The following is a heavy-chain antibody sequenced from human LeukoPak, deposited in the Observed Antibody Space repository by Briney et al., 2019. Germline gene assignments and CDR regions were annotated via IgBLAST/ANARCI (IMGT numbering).Heavy chain of an antibody. V-gene: IGHV3-30*18. CDR2: ISYDGSNK. CDR3: AKSLGTTLYDY. D-gene: IGHD4-17*01. Sequence: GGSLRLSCAASGFTFSSYGMHWVRQAPGKGLEWVAVISYDGSNKYCADSVKGRFTISRDNSKNTLYLQMNSLRAEDTAVYYCAKSLGTTLYDYWGQGTLVTVSS. J-gene: IGHJ4*02. CDR1: GFTFSSYG.